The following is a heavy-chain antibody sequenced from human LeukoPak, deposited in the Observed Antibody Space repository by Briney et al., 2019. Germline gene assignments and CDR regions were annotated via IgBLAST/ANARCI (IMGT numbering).Heavy chain of an antibody. Sequence: TLSLTCTVSGGSISSGGYYWSWIRQHPGKGLEWIGYIYYSGSTYYNPSLKSRVTISVDTSKNQFSLKLSSVTAADTAVYYCARHVRYYDSSGYYPDAFDIWGQGTMVTVSS. V-gene: IGHV4-31*03. D-gene: IGHD3-22*01. CDR1: GGSISSGGYY. J-gene: IGHJ3*02. CDR2: IYYSGST. CDR3: ARHVRYYDSSGYYPDAFDI.